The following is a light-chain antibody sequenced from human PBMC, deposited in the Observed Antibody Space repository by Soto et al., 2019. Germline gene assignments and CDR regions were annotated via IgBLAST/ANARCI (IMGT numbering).Light chain of an antibody. CDR3: SSHSSSSTLVV. Sequence: QSALTQPPSASGSPGQSVTISCTGTSSDVGAYNYVSWYRQHPGKAPKLMIYDVNNRPSGVSNRFSGSKSGNTASLTISGLQAEDEADYYCSSHSSSSTLVVFGGGTKLTVL. CDR1: SSDVGAYNY. CDR2: DVN. V-gene: IGLV2-14*03. J-gene: IGLJ2*01.